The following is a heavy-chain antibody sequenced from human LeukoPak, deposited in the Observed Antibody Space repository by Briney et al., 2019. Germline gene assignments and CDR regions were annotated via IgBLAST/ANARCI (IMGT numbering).Heavy chain of an antibody. J-gene: IGHJ6*02. V-gene: IGHV3-30-3*01. CDR3: ARDRGYCSSTSCPDTGYYYYGMDV. CDR2: ISYDGSNK. Sequence: GGSLRLSCAASGFTFSSYAMHWVRQAPGKGLEWVAVISYDGSNKYYADSVKGRFTISRGNSKNTLYLQMNSLRAEDTAVYYCARDRGYCSSTSCPDTGYYYYGMDVWGQGTTVTVSS. D-gene: IGHD2-2*01. CDR1: GFTFSSYA.